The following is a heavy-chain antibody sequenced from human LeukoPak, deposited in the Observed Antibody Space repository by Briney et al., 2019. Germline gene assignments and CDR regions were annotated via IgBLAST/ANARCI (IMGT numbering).Heavy chain of an antibody. CDR2: IWYDGSNK. CDR3: ARGNYYGAGTSNLFDY. CDR1: GFTFSNYG. V-gene: IGHV3-33*01. Sequence: PGRSLRLSCAASGFTFSNYGMHWVRQAPGQGLEWAAVIWYDGSNKYYADSVRGRFTTSRDNSKNTLSLQMNSLRAEDTAVYYCARGNYYGAGTSNLFDYWGQGTLVTVSS. J-gene: IGHJ4*02. D-gene: IGHD3-10*01.